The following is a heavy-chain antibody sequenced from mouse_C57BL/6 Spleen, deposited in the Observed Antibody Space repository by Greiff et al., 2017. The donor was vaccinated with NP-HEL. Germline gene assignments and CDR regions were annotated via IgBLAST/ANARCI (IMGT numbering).Heavy chain of an antibody. CDR2: IYPGDGDT. J-gene: IGHJ2*01. D-gene: IGHD1-1*01. CDR3: ARGGYGSSSGY. V-gene: IGHV1-82*01. CDR1: GYAFSSSW. Sequence: QVQLQQSGPELVKPGASVKISCKASGYAFSSSWMNWVKQRPGQGLEWIGRIYPGDGDTNYNGKFKGKATLTADKSSSTAYMQLSSLTSEDSAVYFCARGGYGSSSGYWGQGTTLTGAS.